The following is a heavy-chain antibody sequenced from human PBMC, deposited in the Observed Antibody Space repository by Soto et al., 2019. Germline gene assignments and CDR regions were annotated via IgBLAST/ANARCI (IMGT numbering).Heavy chain of an antibody. CDR2: INPNSGGT. CDR3: AREADEIVXVPAEPRGGYYYYGMDV. D-gene: IGHD2-2*01. Sequence: AAVKVSCKASGYTFTGYYMHWVRQAPGQGLEWMGWINPNSGGTNYAQKFQGRVTMTRDTSISTAYMELSRLRSDDTAVYYCAREADEIVXVPAEPRGGYYYYGMDVWGQGTTVTVSS. CDR1: GYTFTGYY. V-gene: IGHV1-2*02. J-gene: IGHJ6*01.